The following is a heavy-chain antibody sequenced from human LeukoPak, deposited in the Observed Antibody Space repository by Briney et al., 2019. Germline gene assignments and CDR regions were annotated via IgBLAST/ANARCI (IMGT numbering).Heavy chain of an antibody. CDR1: GYTFTSYD. Sequence: SVKVSCKASGYTFTSYDINWVRQATGQGLEWMGWMNPNSGNTGYAQKFQGRVTMTRNTSISTAYMELSSLRSEDTAVYYCARAAGTSTFWFDPWGQGTLVTVSS. CDR3: ARAAGTSTFWFDP. D-gene: IGHD6-13*01. CDR2: MNPNSGNT. J-gene: IGHJ5*02. V-gene: IGHV1-8*01.